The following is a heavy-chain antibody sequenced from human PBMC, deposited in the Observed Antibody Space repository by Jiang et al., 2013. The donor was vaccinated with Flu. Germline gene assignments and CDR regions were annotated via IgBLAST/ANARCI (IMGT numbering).Heavy chain of an antibody. J-gene: IGHJ6*02. CDR2: INPNSGGT. Sequence: SGAEVKKPGASVKVSCKASGYTFTGYYMHWVRQAPGQGLEWMGWINPNSGGTNYAQKFQGWVTMTRDTSISTAYMELSRLRSDDTAVYYCARGGYYGSGSYYRTDYYYYYGMDVWGQGTTVTVSS. V-gene: IGHV1-2*04. D-gene: IGHD3-10*01. CDR3: ARGGYYGSGSYYRTDYYYYYGMDV. CDR1: GYTFTGYY.